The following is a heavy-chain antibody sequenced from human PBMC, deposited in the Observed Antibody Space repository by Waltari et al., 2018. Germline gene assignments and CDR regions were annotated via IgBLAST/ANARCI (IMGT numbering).Heavy chain of an antibody. J-gene: IGHJ4*02. Sequence: QVQLQESGPGLVKPSQTLSLTCTVSGGSISSDIYYWTWIRQPAGKGLEWIGRTHTSGSTYYNPPLKSRLTISVDRSRNQFSLKLSSVTAADTAVYYCASFGSHSYWGQGTLVTVSS. CDR1: GGSISSDIYY. CDR3: ASFGSHSY. CDR2: THTSGST. D-gene: IGHD3-10*01. V-gene: IGHV4-61*02.